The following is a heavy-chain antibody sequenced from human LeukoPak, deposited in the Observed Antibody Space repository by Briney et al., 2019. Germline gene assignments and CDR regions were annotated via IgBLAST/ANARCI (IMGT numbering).Heavy chain of an antibody. CDR3: AKGARRWSGYFDY. D-gene: IGHD3-3*01. V-gene: IGHV3-9*01. J-gene: IGHJ4*02. CDR2: ISWNSGRI. Sequence: GRSLRLSCAASGFTFDDYAMHWVRHAPGKGLEWVSGISWNSGRIGYAESVRGRITISRDKAKNSLYLQMNSLRAEDTALYYCAKGARRWSGYFDYWGQGTLVTVSS. CDR1: GFTFDDYA.